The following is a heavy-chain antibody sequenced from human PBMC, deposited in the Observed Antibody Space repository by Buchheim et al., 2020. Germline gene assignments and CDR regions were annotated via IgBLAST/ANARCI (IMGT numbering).Heavy chain of an antibody. D-gene: IGHD2-8*01. V-gene: IGHV4-39*07. Sequence: QLQLQESGPGLVKPSETLSLTCTVSGGSISSSSYYWGWIRQPPGKGLEWIGSIYYSGSTYYNPSLKSRVPISVDTSKNQFSLKLSSVTAADTAVYYCARDRSYCTNGVCPYGMDVWGQGTT. CDR1: GGSISSSSYY. CDR2: IYYSGST. CDR3: ARDRSYCTNGVCPYGMDV. J-gene: IGHJ6*02.